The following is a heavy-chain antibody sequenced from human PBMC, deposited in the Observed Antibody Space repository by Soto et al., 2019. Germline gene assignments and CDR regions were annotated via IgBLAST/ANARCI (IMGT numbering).Heavy chain of an antibody. CDR1: GLSVCIYA. D-gene: IGHD3-9*01. CDR3: VKGNQLLRYYFEF. J-gene: IGHJ4*02. Sequence: CSLGLSCSVCGLSVCIYAVHLVRKDPGEGLEYVSGITSDGDNTYHADTVKGRFTISRDNSKNTLYLQMSSLRVEGTAIYYCVKGNQLLRYYFEFWGQATLVTVPS. CDR2: ITSDGDNT. V-gene: IGHV3-64D*06.